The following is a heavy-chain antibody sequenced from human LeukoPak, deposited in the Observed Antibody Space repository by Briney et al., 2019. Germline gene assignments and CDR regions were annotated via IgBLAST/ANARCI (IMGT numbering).Heavy chain of an antibody. V-gene: IGHV1-18*01. CDR2: ISGYNGNT. CDR3: ARIGCSSTSCYGNSVDP. J-gene: IGHJ5*02. CDR1: GYTFTNYG. D-gene: IGHD2-2*01. Sequence: GASVKVSCKASGYTFTNYGINWVRQVPGRGLEWMGWISGYNGNTHYGQKFQGRVTMTTDTSTSTVYMELRSLTSDDTAVYYCARIGCSSTSCYGNSVDPWGQGTLVTVSS.